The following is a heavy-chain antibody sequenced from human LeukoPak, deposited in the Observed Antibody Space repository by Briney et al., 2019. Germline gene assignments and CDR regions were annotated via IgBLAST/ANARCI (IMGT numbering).Heavy chain of an antibody. J-gene: IGHJ4*02. Sequence: GGSLRLSCAAYGFTFNNYGMHWVRQAPGKGLEWVAVIAIDGINKYYADSVKGRVTLSRDNSKNTVYLQMSSLRVADTGVYYCGRGFSNWSLDYWGQGTLITVSS. D-gene: IGHD6-13*01. CDR1: GFTFNNYG. CDR2: IAIDGINK. CDR3: GRGFSNWSLDY. V-gene: IGHV3-30*03.